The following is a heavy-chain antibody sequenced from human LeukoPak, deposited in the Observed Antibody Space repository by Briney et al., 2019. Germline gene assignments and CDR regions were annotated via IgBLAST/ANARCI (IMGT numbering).Heavy chain of an antibody. J-gene: IGHJ4*02. Sequence: RASVKVSCKASGGTFSSYAISWVRQAPGQGLEWMGEIIPIFGTANYAQKFQGRVTITADESTSTAYMELSSLRSEDTAVYYCARDGSPYYYGSGINYWGQGTLVTVSS. V-gene: IGHV1-69*13. CDR1: GGTFSSYA. CDR2: IIPIFGTA. CDR3: ARDGSPYYYGSGINY. D-gene: IGHD3-10*01.